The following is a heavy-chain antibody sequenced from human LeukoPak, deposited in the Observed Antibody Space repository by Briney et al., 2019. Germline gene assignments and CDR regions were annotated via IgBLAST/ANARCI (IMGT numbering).Heavy chain of an antibody. CDR3: ARGSRASSSGDKSK. D-gene: IGHD4-17*01. Sequence: GGALRLSCAASGFTFSSYSMNWVRQSPGKGLEWVSYISSSSSTIYYADSVKGRFTISRDNAKNSLYLQMNSLRAEDTAVYYCARGSRASSSGDKSKWGQGTLVTVSS. J-gene: IGHJ4*02. CDR2: ISSSSSTI. CDR1: GFTFSSYS. V-gene: IGHV3-48*01.